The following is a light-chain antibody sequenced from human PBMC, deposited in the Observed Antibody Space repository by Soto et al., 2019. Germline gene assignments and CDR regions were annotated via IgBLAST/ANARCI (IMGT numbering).Light chain of an antibody. CDR2: DAS. J-gene: IGKJ5*01. Sequence: EIVLTQSPATLSLSPGERATLSCSASQSVSSYLAWYQQKPGQAPRLLIYDASNRATGIPGRFSVSGSGTDFTLTISSLEPEDFAVYYCQQRSNWPPNTFGQGTRLESK. CDR1: QSVSSY. CDR3: QQRSNWPPNT. V-gene: IGKV3-11*01.